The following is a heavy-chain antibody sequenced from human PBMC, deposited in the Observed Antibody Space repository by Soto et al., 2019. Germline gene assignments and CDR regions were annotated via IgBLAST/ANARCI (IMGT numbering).Heavy chain of an antibody. CDR2: IYYSGST. D-gene: IGHD3-22*01. V-gene: IGHV4-59*01. CDR1: GGSISSYY. CDR3: ARDQDYYDSSGLNAFDI. Sequence: PSETLSLTCTVSGGSISSYYWSWIRQPPGKGLERIGYIYYSGSTNYNPSLKSRVTISVDTSKNQFSLKLSSVTAADTAVYYCARDQDYYDSSGLNAFDIWGQGTMVTVSS. J-gene: IGHJ3*02.